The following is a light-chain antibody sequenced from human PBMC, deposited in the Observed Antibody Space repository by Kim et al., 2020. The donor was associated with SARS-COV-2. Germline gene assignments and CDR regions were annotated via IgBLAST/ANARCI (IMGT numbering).Light chain of an antibody. CDR2: GAS. J-gene: IGKJ4*01. V-gene: IGKV3-20*01. CDR1: QSVSSSY. CDR3: QQYGSSLLT. Sequence: EIVLTQSPGTLSLSPGERATLSCRASQSVSSSYLAWYQQKPGQAPRLLIYGASSRATGIPDRFSGSGSGTEFTLTISRLEPEDFAVYYCQQYGSSLLTFGGGTKVDIK.